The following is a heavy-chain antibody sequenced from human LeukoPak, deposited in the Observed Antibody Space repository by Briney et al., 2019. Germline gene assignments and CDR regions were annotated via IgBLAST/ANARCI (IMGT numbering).Heavy chain of an antibody. CDR2: ISGSGGGT. J-gene: IGHJ4*02. V-gene: IGHV3-23*01. CDR1: GYTFNMYA. Sequence: PGGSLRLSCAASGYTFNMYAMSWVRQAPGKGLEWVSGISGSGGGTTYADSVKGRFTISRDNSKNTLYLQMNSLRAEETAEYYCAKRGKYYSGSSGYYYDYWGQGTLVTVSS. CDR3: AKRGKYYSGSSGYYYDY. D-gene: IGHD3-22*01.